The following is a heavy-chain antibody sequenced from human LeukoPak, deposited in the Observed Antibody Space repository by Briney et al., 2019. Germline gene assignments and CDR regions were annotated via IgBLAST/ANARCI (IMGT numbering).Heavy chain of an antibody. D-gene: IGHD6-19*01. CDR1: GGSISSGDYS. V-gene: IGHV4-30-4*01. CDR3: ARGSDVSGWYLVGQEVFFDY. CDR2: IYYSGST. J-gene: IGHJ4*02. Sequence: SETLSLTCTVSGGSISSGDYSWSWIRQPPGKGLEWIGYIYYSGSTYYNPSLKSRVTISVDTSKNQFSLKLSSVTAADTAVYYCARGSDVSGWYLVGQEVFFDYWGQGTLVTVSS.